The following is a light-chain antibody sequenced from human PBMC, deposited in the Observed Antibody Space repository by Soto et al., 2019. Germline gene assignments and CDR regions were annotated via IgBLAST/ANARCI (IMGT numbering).Light chain of an antibody. CDR2: DTS. J-gene: IGKJ1*01. Sequence: EIEMTQSPATLSVSPGERATLSCRASQSVSSNLAWYQQKPGQAPRLLIYDTSTRATGVPTRFSGSGSGTDFTLTISSLQPEDFATYYCQQSYSTLWTFGQGTKVDIK. CDR3: QQSYSTLWT. CDR1: QSVSSN. V-gene: IGKV3-15*01.